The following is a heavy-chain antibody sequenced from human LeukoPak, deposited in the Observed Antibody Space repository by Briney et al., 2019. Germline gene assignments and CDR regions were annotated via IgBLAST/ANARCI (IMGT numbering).Heavy chain of an antibody. CDR3: ARAGYYYDSSGYRPLGFDY. V-gene: IGHV3-74*01. CDR1: GFTFSSYW. Sequence: QAGVSLRLSCAASGFTFSSYWMHWVRQAPGKGLVWVSRINSDGRSTSYADSVKGRFTISRDNAKNSLYLQMNSLRAEDTAVYYCARAGYYYDSSGYRPLGFDYWGQGTLVTVSS. D-gene: IGHD3-22*01. CDR2: INSDGRST. J-gene: IGHJ4*02.